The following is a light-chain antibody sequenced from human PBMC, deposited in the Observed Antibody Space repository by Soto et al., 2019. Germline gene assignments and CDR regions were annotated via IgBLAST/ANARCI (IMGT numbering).Light chain of an antibody. Sequence: QSVLTQPASVSGSPGQSITISCTGTSSDIGGYNYVSWYQQHPGKAPKVIIYEVSNRSSGVSNRFSGSKSGNTASLTISGLQAEDEADYYCSSYTRSSTLVFGGGTKLTVL. V-gene: IGLV2-14*01. J-gene: IGLJ3*02. CDR3: SSYTRSSTLV. CDR1: SSDIGGYNY. CDR2: EVS.